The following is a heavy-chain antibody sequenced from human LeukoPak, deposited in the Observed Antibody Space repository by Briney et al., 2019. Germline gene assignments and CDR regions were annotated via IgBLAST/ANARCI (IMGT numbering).Heavy chain of an antibody. CDR2: IYPGDSDT. J-gene: IGHJ4*02. CDR1: GYSFTSYW. Sequence: AESLKISCKGSGYSFTSYWIGWGRRMPGNPGEGMGIIYPGDSDTRYSPSFEGQVTISADKSISTAYLQWSSLKASDTAMYYCASLAGYSSSWYPNYFDYWGQGTLVTVSS. CDR3: ASLAGYSSSWYPNYFDY. D-gene: IGHD6-13*01. V-gene: IGHV5-51*01.